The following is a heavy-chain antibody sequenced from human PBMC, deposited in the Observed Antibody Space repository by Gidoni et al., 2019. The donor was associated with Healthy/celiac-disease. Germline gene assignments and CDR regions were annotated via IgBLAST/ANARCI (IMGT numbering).Heavy chain of an antibody. CDR2: FDPEDGET. J-gene: IGHJ4*02. D-gene: IGHD6-19*01. Sequence: ELSMHWVRQAPGKGLGWMGGFDPEDGETIYAQKFQGRVTMTEDTSTDTAYMELSSLRSEDTAVYYCATKVAVAGAFDYWGQGTLVTVSS. CDR3: ATKVAVAGAFDY. CDR1: ELS. V-gene: IGHV1-24*01.